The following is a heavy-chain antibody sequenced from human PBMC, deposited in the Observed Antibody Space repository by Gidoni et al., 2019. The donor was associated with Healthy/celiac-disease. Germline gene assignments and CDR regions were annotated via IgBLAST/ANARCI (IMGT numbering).Heavy chain of an antibody. CDR1: GFTFSSYS. V-gene: IGHV3-21*01. J-gene: IGHJ4*02. Sequence: EVQLVESGGGLVKPGGSLRLSCAASGFTFSSYSMNWVRQAPGKGLEWVSSISSSSSYIYYADSVKGRFTISRDNAKNSLYLQMNSLRAEDTAVYYCAREGLHYCTNGVCYWVWGQGTLVTVSS. D-gene: IGHD2-8*01. CDR3: AREGLHYCTNGVCYWV. CDR2: ISSSSSYI.